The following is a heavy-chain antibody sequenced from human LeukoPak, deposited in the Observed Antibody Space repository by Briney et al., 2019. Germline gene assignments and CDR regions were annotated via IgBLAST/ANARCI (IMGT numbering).Heavy chain of an antibody. CDR2: SNDSGGT. Sequence: SETLSLTCAVYGGTFSGYYWSWIRQPPGKRLEWVWESNDSGGTNYNPSLKSRVTISADKSKNPVSLKLTSVTAADTAVCYFARLSVIVGAALEYYYYYMDVWGQGTTVTVSS. V-gene: IGHV4-34*01. D-gene: IGHD1-26*01. CDR1: GGTFSGYY. CDR3: ARLSVIVGAALEYYYYYMDV. J-gene: IGHJ6*03.